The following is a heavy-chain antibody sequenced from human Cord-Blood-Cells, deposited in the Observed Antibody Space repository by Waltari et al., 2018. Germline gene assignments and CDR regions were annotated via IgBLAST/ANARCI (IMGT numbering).Heavy chain of an antibody. D-gene: IGHD3-10*01. CDR3: ASLRYGSGSYYYYGMDV. CDR2: IWYDGSNK. J-gene: IGHJ6*02. Sequence: QVQLVESGGGVVQPGRSLRLSCAASGFTFSSNGLPWVRHAPGKGLEWVAVIWYDGSNKYYADSVKGRFTISRDNSKNTLYLQMNSLRAEDTAVYYCASLRYGSGSYYYYGMDVWGQGTTVTVSS. V-gene: IGHV3-33*01. CDR1: GFTFSSNG.